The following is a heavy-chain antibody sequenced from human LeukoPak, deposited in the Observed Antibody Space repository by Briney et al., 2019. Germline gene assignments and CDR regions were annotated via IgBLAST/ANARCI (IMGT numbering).Heavy chain of an antibody. D-gene: IGHD3-22*01. CDR3: AKISGYTYGMDV. V-gene: IGHV3-9*01. CDR1: GFTFDDYA. J-gene: IGHJ6*02. CDR2: ISWNSGSI. Sequence: PGVSLRLSCAASGFTFDDYAMHWVRQAPGKGLEWVSGISWNSGSIGYADSVKGRFTISRDNAKNSLYLQMNSLRAEDTALYYCAKISGYTYGMDVWGQGTTVTVSS.